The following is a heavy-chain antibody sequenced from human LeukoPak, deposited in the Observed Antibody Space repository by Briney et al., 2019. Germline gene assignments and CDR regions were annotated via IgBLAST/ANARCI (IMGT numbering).Heavy chain of an antibody. CDR2: ISYDGSNK. CDR1: GFTFSSYA. D-gene: IGHD6-19*01. Sequence: PGGSLRLSCTASGFTFSSYAMHWVRQAPGKGLEWVAVISYDGSNKYYADSVKGRFTISRDNSKNTLYLQMNSLRAEDTAVYYCAVAGTWAYWGQGTLVTVSS. J-gene: IGHJ4*02. V-gene: IGHV3-30*04. CDR3: AVAGTWAY.